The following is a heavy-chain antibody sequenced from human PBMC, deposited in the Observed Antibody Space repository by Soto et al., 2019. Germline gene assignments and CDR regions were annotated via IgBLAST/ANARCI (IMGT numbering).Heavy chain of an antibody. V-gene: IGHV1-18*01. Sequence: ASVKVSCKASGYTFTSYGISWVRQAPGQGLEWMGWISAYNGNTNYAQKLQGRVTMTTDTSTSTAYMELRSLRSDDTAVYYCARDELVLGVVDYYYMDVWGKGTTVTVSS. D-gene: IGHD3-3*01. CDR3: ARDELVLGVVDYYYMDV. CDR2: ISAYNGNT. J-gene: IGHJ6*03. CDR1: GYTFTSYG.